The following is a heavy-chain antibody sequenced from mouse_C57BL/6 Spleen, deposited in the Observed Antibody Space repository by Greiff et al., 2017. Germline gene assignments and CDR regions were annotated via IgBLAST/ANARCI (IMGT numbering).Heavy chain of an antibody. CDR3: AREEGHYYGSAFAY. V-gene: IGHV1-55*01. D-gene: IGHD1-1*01. Sequence: QVQLQQPGAELVKPGASVKMSCKASGYTFTSYWITWVKQRPGQGLEWIGDIYPGSGSTNYNEKFKSKATLTVDTSSSTAYMQLSSLTSEDSAVYDCAREEGHYYGSAFAYWGQGTLVTVSA. J-gene: IGHJ3*01. CDR2: IYPGSGST. CDR1: GYTFTSYW.